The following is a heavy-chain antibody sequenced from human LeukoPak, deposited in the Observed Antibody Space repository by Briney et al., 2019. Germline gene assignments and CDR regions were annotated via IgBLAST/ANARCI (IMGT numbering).Heavy chain of an antibody. Sequence: AGGSLRLSCAASGCTFSSYAMHWVRQAPGKGLEYVSAISSNGGSTYYANSVKGRFTISRDNSKNTLYLQMGSLRAEDLAVSYCARGIKVDTFYYFDYWGQGTLVTVSS. CDR1: GCTFSSYA. CDR2: ISSNGGST. J-gene: IGHJ4*02. V-gene: IGHV3-64*01. D-gene: IGHD5-18*01. CDR3: ARGIKVDTFYYFDY.